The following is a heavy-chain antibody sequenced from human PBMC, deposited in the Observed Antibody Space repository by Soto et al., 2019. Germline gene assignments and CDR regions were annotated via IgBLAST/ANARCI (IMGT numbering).Heavy chain of an antibody. CDR3: ARATPRYCSSTSCYAMEKVWFDP. CDR1: GGSFSGYY. Sequence: SETLSLTCAVYGGSFSGYYWSWIRQPPGKGLEWIGEINHSGSTNYNPSLKSRVTISVDTSKNQFSLKLSSVTAADTAVYYCARATPRYCSSTSCYAMEKVWFDPWGQGTLVTVSS. J-gene: IGHJ5*02. V-gene: IGHV4-34*01. D-gene: IGHD2-2*01. CDR2: INHSGST.